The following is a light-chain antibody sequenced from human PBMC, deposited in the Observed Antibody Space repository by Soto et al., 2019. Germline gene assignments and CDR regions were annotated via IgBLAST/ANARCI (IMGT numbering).Light chain of an antibody. V-gene: IGKV4-1*01. CDR2: WVS. J-gene: IGKJ1*01. CDR1: QSILYSSNSKNY. Sequence: DIVMTQYPDSLAVSLGESATINCKSSQSILYSSNSKNYLALYQPKAGQPPQLLIDWVSTRESGGPDRFSGSGSRKDSTRAIRSLQADAEAVYFCQEYYGLQWTIGQGTKVEI. CDR3: QEYYGLQWT.